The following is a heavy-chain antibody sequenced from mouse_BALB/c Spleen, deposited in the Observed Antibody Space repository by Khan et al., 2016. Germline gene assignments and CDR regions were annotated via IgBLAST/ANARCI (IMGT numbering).Heavy chain of an antibody. J-gene: IGHJ2*02. Sequence: EVQLQESGPDLVKPSQSLSLTCTVTGYSIPSHYSWHWIRHFPGNKLEWMGYIHYSGSTNYNPSLKSRISITRDTSKNQFFLQLNSVTTADTATFYSTVCTLGDCYYFDHWSHVSSLTVCS. D-gene: IGHD2-10*02. V-gene: IGHV3-1*02. CDR3: TVCTLGDCYYFDH. CDR1: GYSIPSHYS. CDR2: IHYSGST.